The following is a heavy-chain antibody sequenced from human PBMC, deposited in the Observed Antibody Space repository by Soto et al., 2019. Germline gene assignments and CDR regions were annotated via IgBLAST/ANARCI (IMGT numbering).Heavy chain of an antibody. Sequence: GASVKVSCKAFGGNFTNYGISWLRQAPGQGLEWMGGIIPLFGTTNYAQKFRGRVTVTADESTSTVYMELNSLRSEDTAIYYCARAHGTSWYNWFDPWGQGTLVTVSS. CDR3: ARAHGTSWYNWFDP. CDR1: GGNFTNYG. J-gene: IGHJ5*02. D-gene: IGHD1-26*01. CDR2: IIPLFGTT. V-gene: IGHV1-69*13.